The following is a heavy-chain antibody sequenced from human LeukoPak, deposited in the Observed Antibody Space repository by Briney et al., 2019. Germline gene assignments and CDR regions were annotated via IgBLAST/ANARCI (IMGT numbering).Heavy chain of an antibody. D-gene: IGHD3-22*01. CDR3: ATSPPTYYYDSSGRAN. CDR1: GGSVSSGSYY. J-gene: IGHJ4*02. V-gene: IGHV4-61*01. Sequence: SETLSLTCTVSGGSVSSGSYYWSWIRQPPGKGLEWIGYIYYSGSTNYNPSLKSRVTISVDTSKNQFSLKLSSVTAADTAVYYCATSPPTYYYDSSGRANWGQGTLVTVSS. CDR2: IYYSGST.